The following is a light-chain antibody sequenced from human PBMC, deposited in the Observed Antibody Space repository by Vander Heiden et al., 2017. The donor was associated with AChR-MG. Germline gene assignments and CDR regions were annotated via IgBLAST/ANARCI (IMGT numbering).Light chain of an antibody. J-gene: IGKJ1*01. V-gene: IGKV3-20*01. CDR2: GAS. CDR1: QSVSSGH. CDR3: QQDGSSPWT. Sequence: EIVLPQSPGTLSLSQGERATLSCRASQSVSSGHLAWYQKKPGQAPRLLIYGASCRATGVPNRFSGSGSGTDFTLTVSRLQPEDFAVYYCQQDGSSPWTFGQGTKVEI.